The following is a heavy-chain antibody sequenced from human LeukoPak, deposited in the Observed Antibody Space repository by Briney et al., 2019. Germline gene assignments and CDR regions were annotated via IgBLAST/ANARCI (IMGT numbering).Heavy chain of an antibody. D-gene: IGHD3-22*01. J-gene: IGHJ6*03. CDR1: GGTFSSYA. V-gene: IGHV1-69*05. CDR3: ARVLADSYYYYYMDV. Sequence: STVKVSCKASGGTFSSYAISWVRQAPGQGLDWMGGIIPIFGTANYAQRFQGRVTITTDESTSPAYMELSSLRYEDTAVYYCARVLADSYYYYYMDVWGKGTTVTVSS. CDR2: IIPIFGTA.